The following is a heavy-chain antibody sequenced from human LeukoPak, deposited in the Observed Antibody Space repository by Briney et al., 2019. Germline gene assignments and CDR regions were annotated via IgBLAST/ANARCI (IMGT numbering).Heavy chain of an antibody. V-gene: IGHV3-53*01. J-gene: IGHJ5*02. CDR3: AKDHGLNWFDP. Sequence: GGSLRLSCAASGFTVSSNYMSWVRQAPGKGLEWVSVIYSGGSTYYADSVKGRFTISRDNSKNTLYLQMNSLRAEDTAVYYCAKDHGLNWFDPWGQGTLVTVSS. CDR2: IYSGGST. CDR1: GFTVSSNY.